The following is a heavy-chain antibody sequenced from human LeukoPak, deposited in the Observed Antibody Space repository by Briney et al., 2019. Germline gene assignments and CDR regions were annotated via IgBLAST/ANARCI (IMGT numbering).Heavy chain of an antibody. D-gene: IGHD3-3*01. CDR1: GFTFSSYG. CDR3: AKDPGYYDFWSGYYSSHPFDY. Sequence: GGSLRLSCAASGFTFSSYGTHWVRQAPGKGLEWVAFIRYDGSNKYYADSVKGRFTISRDNSKNTLYLQMNSLRAEDTAVYYCAKDPGYYDFWSGYYSSHPFDYWGQGTLVTVSS. V-gene: IGHV3-30*02. J-gene: IGHJ4*02. CDR2: IRYDGSNK.